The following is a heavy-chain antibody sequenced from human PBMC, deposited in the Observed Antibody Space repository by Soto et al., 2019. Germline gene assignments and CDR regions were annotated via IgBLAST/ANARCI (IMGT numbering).Heavy chain of an antibody. V-gene: IGHV2-5*02. Sequence: SGPTLVNPTQTLTLTCTFSGFSLSTSGVGVGWIRQPPGKALEWLALIYWDDDKRYSPSLKSRLTITKDTSKNQVVLTMTNMDPLDTATYYFAHNFYESVFPKSSSSVGFDYWGQGTLVTVSS. D-gene: IGHD6-6*01. CDR2: IYWDDDK. CDR3: AHNFYESVFPKSSSSVGFDY. J-gene: IGHJ4*02. CDR1: GFSLSTSGVG.